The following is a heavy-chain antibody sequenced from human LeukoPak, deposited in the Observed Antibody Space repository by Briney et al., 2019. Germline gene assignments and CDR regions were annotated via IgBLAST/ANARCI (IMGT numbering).Heavy chain of an antibody. CDR3: ARGHDSSGYYGDNWFDP. V-gene: IGHV1-2*02. Sequence: ASVKVSCKASGYTFTSYYMHWVRQAPGQGLEWMGWINPNSGGTNYAQKFQGRVTMTRDTSISTAYMELSRLRSDDTAVYYCARGHDSSGYYGDNWFDPWGQGTLVTVSS. CDR1: GYTFTSYY. CDR2: INPNSGGT. J-gene: IGHJ5*02. D-gene: IGHD3-22*01.